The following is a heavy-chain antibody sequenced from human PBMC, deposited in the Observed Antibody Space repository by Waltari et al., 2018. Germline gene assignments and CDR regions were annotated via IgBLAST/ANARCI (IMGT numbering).Heavy chain of an antibody. V-gene: IGHV4-34*01. J-gene: IGHJ6*03. Sequence: QVQLQQWGAGLLKPSETLSLTCAVYGGSFSGYYWSWIRQPPGKGLEWIGEINHRGSTNYNPSLKSRVTISVDTSKNQFSLKLSSVTAADTAVYYCARRWRSTPVYYMDVWGKGTTVTVSS. CDR2: INHRGST. CDR1: GGSFSGYY. CDR3: ARRWRSTPVYYMDV.